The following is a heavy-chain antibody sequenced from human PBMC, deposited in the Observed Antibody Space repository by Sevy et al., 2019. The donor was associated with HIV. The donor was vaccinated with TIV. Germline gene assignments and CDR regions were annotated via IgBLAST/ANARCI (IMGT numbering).Heavy chain of an antibody. Sequence: GGSLRLSCSGSGFIFSDYYTSWIRQAPGRGLEWISYISGSGITYYADSVEGRFTISRDNARNSLYLQMNSLRADDTAVYYCARDPLLGVAREVARGGYWGQGTLVTVSS. V-gene: IGHV3-11*01. CDR3: ARDPLLGVAREVARGGY. J-gene: IGHJ4*02. CDR2: ISGSGIT. D-gene: IGHD2-15*01. CDR1: GFIFSDYY.